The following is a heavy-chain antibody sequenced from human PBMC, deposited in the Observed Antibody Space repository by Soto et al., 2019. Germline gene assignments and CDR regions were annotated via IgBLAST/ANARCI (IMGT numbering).Heavy chain of an antibody. CDR2: IIPIFGTA. J-gene: IGHJ6*02. CDR3: AGSSGYLCPTSYYYGMDV. CDR1: GGTFSSYA. V-gene: IGHV1-69*01. Sequence: QVQLVQSGAEVKKPGSSVKVSCKASGGTFSSYAISWVRQAPGQGLEWMGGIIPIFGTANYAQKFQGRVTITADESTSTAYREVSSMGSDDTAVYYCAGSSGYLCPTSYYYGMDVWGQGTTVTVSS. D-gene: IGHD3-22*01.